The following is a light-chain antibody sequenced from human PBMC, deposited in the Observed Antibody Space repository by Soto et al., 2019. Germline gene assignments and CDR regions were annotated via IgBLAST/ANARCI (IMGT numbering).Light chain of an antibody. V-gene: IGLV2-11*01. CDR2: DVT. Sequence: QSVLTQPRSVSGSPGQSVTISCTGTSSDVGGYTYVSWYQQHPGKAPKLIIYDVTERPSGVPARFSGSKSGNTASLTISWLQAEDEADYYCCSYAGSYTYVFGTGTKVTVL. CDR3: CSYAGSYTYV. CDR1: SSDVGGYTY. J-gene: IGLJ1*01.